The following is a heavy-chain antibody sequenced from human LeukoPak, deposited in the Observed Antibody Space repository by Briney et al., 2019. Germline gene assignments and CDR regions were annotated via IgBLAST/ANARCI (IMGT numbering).Heavy chain of an antibody. CDR2: INPNSGGT. V-gene: IGHV1-2*06. J-gene: IGHJ4*02. Sequence: ASVKVSCKASGYTFTGYYMHWVRQAPGQGLEWMGRINPNSGGTNYAQKFQGRVTMTRDTSISTAYMELSRMRSDDTAVYYCARGRYDSSGYYFLYFDYWGQGTLVTVSS. CDR3: ARGRYDSSGYYFLYFDY. CDR1: GYTFTGYY. D-gene: IGHD3-22*01.